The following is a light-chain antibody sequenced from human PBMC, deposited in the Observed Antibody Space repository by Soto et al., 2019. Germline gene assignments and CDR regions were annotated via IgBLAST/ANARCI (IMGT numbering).Light chain of an antibody. CDR3: QQFDSLPFT. J-gene: IGKJ5*01. V-gene: IGKV1-33*01. CDR2: GLS. CDR1: QDINNY. Sequence: DLQMPQSPSSLSASVGDRVTFICQARQDINNYLNWYQQNPGKAHTLLIYGLSNLESGVPSRFSGSGYGTLFGVTISSLQPEDIATYYCQQFDSLPFTFGQGTRLEIK.